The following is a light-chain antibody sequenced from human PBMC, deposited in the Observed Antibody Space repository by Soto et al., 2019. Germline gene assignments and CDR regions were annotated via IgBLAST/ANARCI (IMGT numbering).Light chain of an antibody. J-gene: IGLJ2*01. Sequence: QSVLTQPASVSGSPGQSITISCTGTSSDVVSYNLVSWYQQHPGKAPKLMIYEGSKRPSGVSNRFSGSKSGNTASLTISGLQAEDEADYYCCSYAGSNAIHVVFGGGTKLTVL. CDR2: EGS. CDR1: SSDVVSYNL. V-gene: IGLV2-23*03. CDR3: CSYAGSNAIHVV.